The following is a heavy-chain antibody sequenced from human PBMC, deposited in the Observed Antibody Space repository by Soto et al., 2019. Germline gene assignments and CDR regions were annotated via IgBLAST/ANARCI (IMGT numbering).Heavy chain of an antibody. CDR2: IKSKTDGGTT. CDR3: TTDLVRRYSSGYDAFDI. Sequence: GGSLRLSCAASGFTFSNAWMSWVRQAPGKGLEWVGRIKSKTDGGTTDYAAPVKGRFTISRDDSKNTLYLQMNSLKTEDTAVYYCTTDLVRRYSSGYDAFDIWGQGTMVTVSS. CDR1: GFTFSNAW. D-gene: IGHD6-19*01. J-gene: IGHJ3*02. V-gene: IGHV3-15*01.